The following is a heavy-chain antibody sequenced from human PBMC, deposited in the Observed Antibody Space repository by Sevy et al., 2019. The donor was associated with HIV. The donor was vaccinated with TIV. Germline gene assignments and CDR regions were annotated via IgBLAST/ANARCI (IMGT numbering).Heavy chain of an antibody. V-gene: IGHV4-4*07. CDR2: IYTSGST. J-gene: IGHJ3*02. D-gene: IGHD1-26*01. CDR1: GGSLSSYY. Sequence: SETLSLTCTVSGGSLSSYYWSWIRQPAGKGLEWIGRIYTSGSTNYNPSLKSRVTMSVDTSKNQFSLKLSSVTAADTVGYYCASGWEANFDIWGRGTMVTVSS. CDR3: ASGWEANFDI.